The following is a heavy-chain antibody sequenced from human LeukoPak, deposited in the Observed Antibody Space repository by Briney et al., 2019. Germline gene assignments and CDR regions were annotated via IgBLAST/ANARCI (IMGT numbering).Heavy chain of an antibody. CDR2: IIPIFGTA. Sequence: ASVKVSCKASGYTFTSYYMHWVRQAPGQGLEWMGGIIPIFGTANYAQKFQGRVTITADESTSTAYMELSSLRSEDTAVYYCARDDYGGNSGTDAFDIWGQGTMVTVSS. V-gene: IGHV1-69*13. CDR3: ARDDYGGNSGTDAFDI. J-gene: IGHJ3*02. CDR1: GYTFTSYY. D-gene: IGHD4-23*01.